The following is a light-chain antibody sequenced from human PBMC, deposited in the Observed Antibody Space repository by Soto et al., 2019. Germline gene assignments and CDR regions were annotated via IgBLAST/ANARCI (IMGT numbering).Light chain of an antibody. V-gene: IGLV2-14*01. CDR1: SSDVGGYNY. J-gene: IGLJ2*01. CDR3: SSYTSSSTLNVV. Sequence: QSALTQPASVSGSPGQSITISCTGTSSDVGGYNYVSWYQQHPGKAPKLMIYDVSNLPSGVSNRFSGSKSGNTASLTISGPQAEDEADYYCSSYTSSSTLNVVFGGGTKLTVL. CDR2: DVS.